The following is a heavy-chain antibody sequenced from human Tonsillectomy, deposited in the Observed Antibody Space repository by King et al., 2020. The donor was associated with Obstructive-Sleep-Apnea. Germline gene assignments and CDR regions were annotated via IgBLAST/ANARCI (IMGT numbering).Heavy chain of an antibody. V-gene: IGHV3-9*01. CDR2: ISWNSDNM. J-gene: IGHJ4*02. CDR1: AFIFDDYG. CDR3: ARDIPGPRYCTGSSCSKGFDY. D-gene: IGHD2-15*01. Sequence: QLVESGGGLAQPGRSLRLSCAAPAFIFDDYGMHWVRQAPGKGLEWVASISWNSDNMAYADSVKGRFTISRDNAKNSLYLQMNSLRPEDTALYYCARDIPGPRYCTGSSCSKGFDYWGRGTLVTVSS.